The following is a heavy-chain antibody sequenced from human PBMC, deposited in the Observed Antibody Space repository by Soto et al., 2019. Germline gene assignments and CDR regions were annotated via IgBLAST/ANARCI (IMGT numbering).Heavy chain of an antibody. CDR3: ARGRYGDY. D-gene: IGHD1-1*01. CDR1: GYAFTTYG. V-gene: IGHV1-18*01. Sequence: QVHLVQSGAEVKKPGASVKVSCKGSGYAFTTYGITWVRQAPGQGLEWMGWISAHNGNTNYAQKLQGRVTVTRDTSTSTAYIELRSLRSVDTAVYYCARGRYGDYWGQGALVTVSS. CDR2: ISAHNGNT. J-gene: IGHJ4*02.